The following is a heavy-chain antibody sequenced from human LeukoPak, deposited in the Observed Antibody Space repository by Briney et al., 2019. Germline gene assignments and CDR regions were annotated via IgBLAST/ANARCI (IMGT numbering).Heavy chain of an antibody. Sequence: SETLSLTCTVSGGSISSYYWSWIRQPPGKGLEWIGYIYYSGSTNYNPSLKSRVTISVDTSKNQFSLKLSSVTAADTAVYYCARQTYGSGPYWFDPWGQGTLVTVSS. CDR2: IYYSGST. CDR1: GGSISSYY. D-gene: IGHD3-10*01. J-gene: IGHJ5*02. V-gene: IGHV4-59*01. CDR3: ARQTYGSGPYWFDP.